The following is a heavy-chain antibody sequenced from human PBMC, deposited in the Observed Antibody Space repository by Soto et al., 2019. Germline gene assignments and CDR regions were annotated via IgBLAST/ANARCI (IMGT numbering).Heavy chain of an antibody. CDR1: GFTFSSYW. J-gene: IGHJ4*02. CDR2: IKQDGSEK. D-gene: IGHD1-1*01. Sequence: PGGSLRLSCAASGFTFSSYWMSWVHQAPGKGLEWVANIKQDGSEKYYVDSVKGRFTISRDNAKNSLYLQMNSLRAEDTAVYYCARAMDWNDSPFDYWGQGTLVTVSS. CDR3: ARAMDWNDSPFDY. V-gene: IGHV3-7*03.